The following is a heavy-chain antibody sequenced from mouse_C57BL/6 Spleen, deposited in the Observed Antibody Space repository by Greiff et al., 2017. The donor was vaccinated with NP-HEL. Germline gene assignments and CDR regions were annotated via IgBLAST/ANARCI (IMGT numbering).Heavy chain of an antibody. CDR1: GYTFTSYG. J-gene: IGHJ4*01. D-gene: IGHD1-1*01. Sequence: VQLQESGAELARPGASVKLSCKASGYTFTSYGISWVKQRTGQGLEWIGEIYPRSGNTYYNEKFKGKATLTADKSSSTAYMELRSLTSEDSAVYFCARWGSNHYYAMDYWGQGTSVTVSS. V-gene: IGHV1-81*01. CDR3: ARWGSNHYYAMDY. CDR2: IYPRSGNT.